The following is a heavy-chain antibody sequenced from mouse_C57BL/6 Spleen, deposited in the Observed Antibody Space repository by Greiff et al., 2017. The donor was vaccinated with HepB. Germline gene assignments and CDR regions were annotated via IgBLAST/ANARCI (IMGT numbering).Heavy chain of an antibody. Sequence: QVQLQQSGAELVRPGASVTLSCKASGYTFTDYEMHWVKQTPVHGLEWIGAIDPETGGTAYNQKFTGKAILTADKSSSTAYMELRSRTSEDSAVYYCTRTGGWSYYFDYWGQGTTLTVSS. CDR2: IDPETGGT. CDR3: TRTGGWSYYFDY. V-gene: IGHV1-15*01. J-gene: IGHJ2*01. CDR1: GYTFTDYE. D-gene: IGHD2-3*01.